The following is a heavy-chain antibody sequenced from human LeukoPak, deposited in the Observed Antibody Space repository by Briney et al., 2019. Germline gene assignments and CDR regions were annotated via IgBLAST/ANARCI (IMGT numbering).Heavy chain of an antibody. J-gene: IGHJ4*02. CDR3: ARDRELGY. CDR2: INHSGST. CDR1: GGSFSGYY. Sequence: TSSETLSLTCAVYGGSFSGYYWSWIRQPPGKGPEWIGEINHSGSTNYNPSLKSRVTISVDTSKNQFSLKLSSVTAADTAVYYCARDRELGYWGQGTLVTVSS. D-gene: IGHD1-1*01. V-gene: IGHV4-34*01.